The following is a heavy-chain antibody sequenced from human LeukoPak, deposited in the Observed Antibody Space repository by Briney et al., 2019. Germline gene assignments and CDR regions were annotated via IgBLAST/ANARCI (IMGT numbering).Heavy chain of an antibody. D-gene: IGHD3-22*01. CDR2: IYSGGST. Sequence: GGSLTLSCAASGFTVVSNTMRWVRQAPGKGLVWVSIIYSGGSTSYADSVKGRFTISRDNSKNTLYLQMNSLRTEDTAVYYCARGGSYFDISGYYFYWGQGTLVTVSS. CDR3: ARGGSYFDISGYYFY. V-gene: IGHV3-66*01. J-gene: IGHJ4*02. CDR1: GFTVVSNT.